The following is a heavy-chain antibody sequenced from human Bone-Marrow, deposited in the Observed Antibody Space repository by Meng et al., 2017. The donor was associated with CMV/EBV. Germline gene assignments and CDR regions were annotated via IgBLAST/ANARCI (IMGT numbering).Heavy chain of an antibody. Sequence: ASVNVSCKTSGYTFTSYGISWVRQASGQGLEWMGWISAYNGNTNYAQKLQGRVTMTTDTSTSTAYMELRSLRSDDKAVYYGARPGDSTGSMEFDPWGQGTLVTVSS. CDR2: ISAYNGNT. CDR3: ARPGDSTGSMEFDP. V-gene: IGHV1-18*01. J-gene: IGHJ5*02. D-gene: IGHD3-22*01. CDR1: GYTFTSYG.